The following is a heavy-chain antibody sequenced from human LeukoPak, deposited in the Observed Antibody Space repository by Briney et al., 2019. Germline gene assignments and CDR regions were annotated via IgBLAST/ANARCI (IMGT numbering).Heavy chain of an antibody. D-gene: IGHD1-1*01. CDR3: AKDGLPGTTGYYMDV. V-gene: IGHV3-30*02. CDR1: GFSFSFYG. J-gene: IGHJ6*03. CDR2: IRYDGSNK. Sequence: HAGGSLRLSCGASGFSFSFYGMHWVRQAPGKGLEWVAFIRYDGSNKYYADSVKGRFTISRDNSKNTLYLQMNSLRAEDTAVYYCAKDGLPGTTGYYMDVWGKGTTVTISS.